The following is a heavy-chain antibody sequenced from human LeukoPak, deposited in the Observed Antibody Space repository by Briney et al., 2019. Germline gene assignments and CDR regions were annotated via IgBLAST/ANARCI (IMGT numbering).Heavy chain of an antibody. CDR2: IYTSGST. V-gene: IGHV4-4*07. CDR1: GGSISSYY. D-gene: IGHD2-2*02. J-gene: IGHJ3*02. Sequence: SETLSLTCTVSGGSISSYYWSWIRQPAGKGLERIGRIYTSGSTNYNPSLKSRVTMSVDTSKNQFSLKLSSVAAADTAVYYCARDRLEKGYCSSTSCYTDDAFDIWGQGTMVTVSS. CDR3: ARDRLEKGYCSSTSCYTDDAFDI.